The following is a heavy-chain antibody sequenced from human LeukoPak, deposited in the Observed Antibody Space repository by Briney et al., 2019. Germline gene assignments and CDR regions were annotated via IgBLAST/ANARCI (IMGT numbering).Heavy chain of an antibody. J-gene: IGHJ4*02. Sequence: SETLSLTCTVSGGSISSSSYYWGWIRQPPGKGLEWIGSIYYSGSTYYNPSLKSRVTISVDTSKNQFSLKLSSVTAADTAVYYCARQRYSSGWYVFHYWGQGTLVTVSS. D-gene: IGHD6-19*01. CDR2: IYYSGST. CDR3: ARQRYSSGWYVFHY. CDR1: GGSISSSSYY. V-gene: IGHV4-39*01.